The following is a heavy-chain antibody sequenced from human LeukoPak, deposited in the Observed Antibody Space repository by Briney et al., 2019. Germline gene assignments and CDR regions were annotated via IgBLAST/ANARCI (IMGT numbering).Heavy chain of an antibody. CDR3: ARVASGH. D-gene: IGHD3-10*01. J-gene: IGHJ4*02. CDR1: GISVSSNY. CDR2: IYTSGSP. V-gene: IGHV3-53*01. Sequence: GGSLRLSCAASGISVSSNYMNWVRRAPGKGLEWVSLIYTSGSPDYADPVKGLFTISIYHSMNTVYLQINALKAEDTAVYYCARVASGHWGRGTLVTVSS.